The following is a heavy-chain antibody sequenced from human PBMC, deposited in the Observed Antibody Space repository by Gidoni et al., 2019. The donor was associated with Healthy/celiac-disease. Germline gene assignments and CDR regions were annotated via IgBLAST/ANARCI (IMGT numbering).Heavy chain of an antibody. J-gene: IGHJ3*02. D-gene: IGHD5-18*01. Sequence: QVQLQESGPGLVKPSQTLSLTCTLSGGSIRSASYYWSWIRQPAGKGLEWIGRIYTSGSTNYNPSLKSRVTISVDTSKNQFSLKLSSVTAADTAVYYCAREAGYSYGYYDAFDIWGQGTMVTVSS. CDR1: GGSIRSASYY. V-gene: IGHV4-61*02. CDR3: AREAGYSYGYYDAFDI. CDR2: IYTSGST.